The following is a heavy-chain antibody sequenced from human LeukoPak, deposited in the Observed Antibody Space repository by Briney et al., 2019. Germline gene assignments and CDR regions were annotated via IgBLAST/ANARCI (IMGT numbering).Heavy chain of an antibody. V-gene: IGHV1-2*02. Sequence: ASVMVSCKASGYTFTGDSIYWVRQAPGQGLEWMGWINPNSGDTNFAQKFQDRVTLTRDTSISTAYMELTNLRSDDTAVYYCARPNGDYYNWFDPWGQGTLVTVSS. D-gene: IGHD4-17*01. CDR1: GYTFTGDS. CDR2: INPNSGDT. CDR3: ARPNGDYYNWFDP. J-gene: IGHJ5*02.